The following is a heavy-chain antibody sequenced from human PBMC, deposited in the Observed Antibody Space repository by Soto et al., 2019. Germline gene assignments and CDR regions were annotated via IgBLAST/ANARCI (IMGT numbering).Heavy chain of an antibody. J-gene: IGHJ4*02. V-gene: IGHV1-69*01. CDR3: ARDADCSGGSCYGDY. Sequence: QVQLVQSGAEVKKPGSSVKVSCKASGGTFSSYAISWVRQAPGQGLEWMGGIIPIFGTANYAQKFQGRVTIAADESTSTAYMALSSLRSEDTAVYYCARDADCSGGSCYGDYWCQGTLVTVSS. CDR1: GGTFSSYA. CDR2: IIPIFGTA. D-gene: IGHD2-15*01.